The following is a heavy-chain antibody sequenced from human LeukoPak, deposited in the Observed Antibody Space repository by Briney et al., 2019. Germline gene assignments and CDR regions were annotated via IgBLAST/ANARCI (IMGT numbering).Heavy chain of an antibody. J-gene: IGHJ4*02. Sequence: GGSLRLSCAASGFTFDDYGMSWVRHAPGKGLEWVSGINWSGGRTVYADSLKGRFTISRDNAKNTLYLQMNSLRDEDTALYYCARDLTTSDNWGQGTLVTVSS. CDR1: GFTFDDYG. D-gene: IGHD1/OR15-1a*01. CDR2: INWSGGRT. CDR3: ARDLTTSDN. V-gene: IGHV3-20*04.